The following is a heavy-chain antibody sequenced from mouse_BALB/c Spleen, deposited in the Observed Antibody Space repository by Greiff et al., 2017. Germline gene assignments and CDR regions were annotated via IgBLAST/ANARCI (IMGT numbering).Heavy chain of an antibody. CDR1: GFNIKDTY. V-gene: IGHV14-3*02. CDR2: LDPANGNT. D-gene: IGHD4-1*01. CDR3: ARVGTGAMDY. J-gene: IGHJ4*01. Sequence: EVQLQQSGAELVKPGASVKLSCTASGFNIKDTYMHWVKQRPEQGLEWIGRLDPANGNTKYDPKFQGKATITADTSSNTAYLQLSSLTSEDTAVYYCARVGTGAMDYWGQGTSVTVSA.